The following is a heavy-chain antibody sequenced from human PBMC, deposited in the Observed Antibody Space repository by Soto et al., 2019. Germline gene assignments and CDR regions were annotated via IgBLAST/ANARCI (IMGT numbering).Heavy chain of an antibody. D-gene: IGHD3-3*01. J-gene: IGHJ4*02. CDR3: ARGHYDFCSGYFANIDY. V-gene: IGHV4-59*08. Sequence: QVQLQESGPGLVKPSETLSLTCTVSGGSISSYYWSWIRQPPGKGLEWIGYIHYSGSTKYNPSLKSRVTISPDTSKHQFSLRLSSVTAADTAVYYCARGHYDFCSGYFANIDYWGQGTLVTVSS. CDR2: IHYSGST. CDR1: GGSISSYY.